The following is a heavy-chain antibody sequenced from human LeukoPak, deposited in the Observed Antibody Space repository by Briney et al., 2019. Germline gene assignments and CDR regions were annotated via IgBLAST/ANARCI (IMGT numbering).Heavy chain of an antibody. J-gene: IGHJ4*02. D-gene: IGHD3-22*01. V-gene: IGHV3-9*01. Sequence: GGSLRLSCAASGFTFDDYAMHWVRQAPGKGLEWVSGISWNSGNIGYADSVKGRFTISRDNAKNSLYLQMNSLRAEDTALYYCAKDRHYDSSGLIDWGQGTLVTVSS. CDR3: AKDRHYDSSGLID. CDR2: ISWNSGNI. CDR1: GFTFDDYA.